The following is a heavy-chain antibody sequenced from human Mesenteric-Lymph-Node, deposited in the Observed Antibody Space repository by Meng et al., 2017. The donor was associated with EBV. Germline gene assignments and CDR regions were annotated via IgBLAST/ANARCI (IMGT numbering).Heavy chain of an antibody. CDR3: ARQVAATFSGLAFDS. Sequence: GPRKEAGPWLVKPSGPLSPTGAVSGGSISSSYGWIWVRQPPGKGLEWIGEIYHSGSTNYNPSLKSRVTISLDKSKNQFSLKLSSVTAADTAVYYCARQVAATFSGLAFDSWGQRTLVTVSS. CDR1: GGSISSSYG. V-gene: IGHV4-4*02. CDR2: IYHSGST. D-gene: IGHD2-15*01. J-gene: IGHJ4*02.